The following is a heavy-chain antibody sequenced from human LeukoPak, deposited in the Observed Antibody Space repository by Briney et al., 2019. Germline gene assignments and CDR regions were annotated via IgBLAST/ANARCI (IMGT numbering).Heavy chain of an antibody. V-gene: IGHV3-23*01. CDR1: GFTFSNFA. J-gene: IGHJ4*02. D-gene: IGHD6-19*01. CDR2: ITDSGGST. Sequence: GALRLSCVASGFTFSNFAMSWVRQAPEKGLDWVSAITDSGGSTYYADSVKGRFTISRDNSKNTLYLQMSSLRAEDTAVYYCVKDRLAVAGTDYWGQGTLVTVSS. CDR3: VKDRLAVAGTDY.